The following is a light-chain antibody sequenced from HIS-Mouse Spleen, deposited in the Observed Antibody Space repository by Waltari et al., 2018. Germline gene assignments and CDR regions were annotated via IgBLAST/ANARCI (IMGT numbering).Light chain of an antibody. CDR1: SSDVGGYNY. CDR3: SSYAGSNNWV. CDR2: EVS. V-gene: IGLV2-8*01. J-gene: IGLJ2*01. Sequence: QSALTQPPSASGSPGQSVTISCTGTSSDVGGYNYVSWYQQHPGKAPKLMIHEVSKRPSGVPDRFSGSKSGNTASPTVSGLQAEDEADYYCSSYAGSNNWVFGGGTKLTVL.